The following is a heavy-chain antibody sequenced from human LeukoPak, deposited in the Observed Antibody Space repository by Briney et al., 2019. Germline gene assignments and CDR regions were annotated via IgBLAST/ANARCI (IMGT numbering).Heavy chain of an antibody. V-gene: IGHV4-59*01. CDR2: IYYSGST. CDR1: GGSISSYY. Sequence: PSETLSLTCTVSGGSISSYYWSWTRQPPGKGLEWIGYIYYSGSTNYNPSLKSRVTISVDTSKNQFSLKLSSVTAADTAVYYCARDCYDYVWGSYPSHGYAFDIWGQGTMVTVSS. J-gene: IGHJ3*02. CDR3: ARDCYDYVWGSYPSHGYAFDI. D-gene: IGHD3-16*02.